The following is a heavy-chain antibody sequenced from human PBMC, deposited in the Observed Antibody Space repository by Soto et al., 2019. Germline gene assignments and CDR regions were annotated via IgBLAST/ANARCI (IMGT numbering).Heavy chain of an antibody. V-gene: IGHV1-69*12. D-gene: IGHD2-15*01. Sequence: QVQLVQSGAEVKKPGSSVKVSCKASGGTFSSYAISWVRQAPGQGLEWMGGSIPIFGTANYAQKFQGRVTTTADESTSTAYMELSSVSSEDTAVYYCARREAIAVDYYDYVMDVWGQGPTVTVSS. J-gene: IGHJ6*02. CDR1: GGTFSSYA. CDR3: ARREAIAVDYYDYVMDV. CDR2: SIPIFGTA.